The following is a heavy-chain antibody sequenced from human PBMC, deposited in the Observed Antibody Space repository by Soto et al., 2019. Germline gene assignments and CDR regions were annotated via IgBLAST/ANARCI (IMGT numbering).Heavy chain of an antibody. CDR2: ISGDSNYI. V-gene: IGHV3-21*01. J-gene: IGHJ4*02. D-gene: IGHD3-10*01. CDR1: GFTLSGYT. CDR3: ARRGELTGCYFSDPPGY. Sequence: GHLRLPSEASGFTLSGYTINRVRLAPGKGLEWVSSISGDSNYIYYADSVKGRFTISRDNAKNSLYLQMNRLRAEDTAVYYCARRGELTGCYFSDPPGYWSQGTLATVPS.